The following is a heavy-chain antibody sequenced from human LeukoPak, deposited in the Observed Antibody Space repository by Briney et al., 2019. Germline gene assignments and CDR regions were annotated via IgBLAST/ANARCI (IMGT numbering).Heavy chain of an antibody. CDR2: IYYSGST. D-gene: IGHD2-2*01. CDR1: GGSISDYY. Sequence: SETLSLTCTVSGGSISDYYWSWIRQPPVKGLEWIGYIYYSGSTNYTPSLKSRVTISINTSKNQFSLRLSSVTAADTAVYYCAGATSREAFDIWGQGTRVTVSS. CDR3: AGATSREAFDI. V-gene: IGHV4-59*01. J-gene: IGHJ3*02.